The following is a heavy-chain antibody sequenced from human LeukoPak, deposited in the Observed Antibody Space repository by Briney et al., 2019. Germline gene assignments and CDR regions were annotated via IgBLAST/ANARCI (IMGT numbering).Heavy chain of an antibody. Sequence: GASVKVSCKASGYTFTGYYMHWVRQAPGQGLEWMGWINPNSGGTNYAQKFQGRVTMTRDTSISTAYMELSRLRSDDTAVYYCAREVRTMVRGVTVYYYGMDAWGQGTTVTVSS. V-gene: IGHV1-2*02. J-gene: IGHJ6*02. CDR1: GYTFTGYY. CDR2: INPNSGGT. CDR3: AREVRTMVRGVTVYYYGMDA. D-gene: IGHD3-10*01.